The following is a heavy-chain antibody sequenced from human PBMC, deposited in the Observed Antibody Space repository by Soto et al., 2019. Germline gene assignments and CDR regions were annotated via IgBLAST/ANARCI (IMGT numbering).Heavy chain of an antibody. Sequence: SETLSLTCTVSGGSISSSSYYWGWIRQPPGKGLEWIGSIYYSGSTYYNPSLKSRVTISVDTSKNQFSLKLSSVTAADTAVYYCARSSGYVSHTTYYGMDVWGQGTTVTVSS. V-gene: IGHV4-39*01. J-gene: IGHJ6*02. CDR1: GGSISSSSYY. CDR2: IYYSGST. CDR3: ARSSGYVSHTTYYGMDV. D-gene: IGHD3-22*01.